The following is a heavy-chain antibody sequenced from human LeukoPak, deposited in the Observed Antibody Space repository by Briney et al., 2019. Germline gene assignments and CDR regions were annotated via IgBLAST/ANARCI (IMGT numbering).Heavy chain of an antibody. V-gene: IGHV3-30-3*02. CDR3: AKIVAAVGTDLAPGVN. D-gene: IGHD6-13*01. CDR1: GFTFRTYA. CDR2: ISYAGNNK. J-gene: IGHJ1*01. Sequence: GGSLRLSCAASGFTFRTYAMHWVRQAPGKGLEWVALISYAGNNKYYAASVKGRFTISRDNSKNSLYLQMNNLSPEDTGVYYCAKIVAAVGTDLAPGVNGGQGTLFTVPS.